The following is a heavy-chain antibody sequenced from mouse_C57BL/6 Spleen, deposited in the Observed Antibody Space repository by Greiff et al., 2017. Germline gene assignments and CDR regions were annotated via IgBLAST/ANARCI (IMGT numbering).Heavy chain of an antibody. V-gene: IGHV5-9*01. Sequence: EVMLVESGGGLVKPGGSLKLSCAASGFTFSSYTMSWVRQTPEKRLEWVATISGGGGNTYYPDSVKGRFTISRDNAKNTLYLQMSSLRSEDTALYYCARQGRVDYYGSSSFDDWGQGTTLTVSS. J-gene: IGHJ2*01. CDR1: GFTFSSYT. D-gene: IGHD1-1*01. CDR2: ISGGGGNT. CDR3: ARQGRVDYYGSSSFDD.